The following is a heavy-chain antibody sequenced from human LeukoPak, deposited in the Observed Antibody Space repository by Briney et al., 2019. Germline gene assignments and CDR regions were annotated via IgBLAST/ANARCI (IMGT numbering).Heavy chain of an antibody. Sequence: SETLSLTCSVSGGSISSGNYYWTWIRQPPGKGLEWIGYIYYSGSTYYNPSLKSRINISVDTSKNQFSLKLSSVTAADTAVYYCARGPKNSGSSFDPWGQGTLVTVSS. V-gene: IGHV4-30-4*08. CDR2: IYYSGST. CDR1: GGSISSGNYY. CDR3: ARGPKNSGSSFDP. J-gene: IGHJ5*02. D-gene: IGHD1-7*01.